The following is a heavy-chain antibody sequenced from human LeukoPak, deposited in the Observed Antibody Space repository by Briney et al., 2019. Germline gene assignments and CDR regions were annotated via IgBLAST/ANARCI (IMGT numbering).Heavy chain of an antibody. V-gene: IGHV3-23*01. J-gene: IGHJ4*02. D-gene: IGHD1-1*01. CDR3: AKADPGTGAFDY. CDR2: ISSSGDTI. CDR1: GFTFSSYA. Sequence: GGSLRLSCAASGFTFSSYAMDWVRQAPGKGLEWVSAISSSGDTIFYADPVKGRFTVSRDNSKNTLYLQMNSLRVEDTAVYFCAKADPGTGAFDYWGQGTLVTVSS.